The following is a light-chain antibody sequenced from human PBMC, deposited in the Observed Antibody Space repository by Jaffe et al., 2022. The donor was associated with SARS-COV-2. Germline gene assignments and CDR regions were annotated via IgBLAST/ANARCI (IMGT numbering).Light chain of an antibody. J-gene: IGKJ1*01. CDR2: GAS. V-gene: IGKV3-20*01. Sequence: EIVLTQSPGTLSLSSGERATLSCRASQSVSSSYLAWYQQKPGQAPRLLIYGASSRATGIPDRFSGSGSGTDFTLTISRLEPEDFAVYYCQQYSSSPKTFGQGTKVEIK. CDR3: QQYSSSPKT. CDR1: QSVSSSY.